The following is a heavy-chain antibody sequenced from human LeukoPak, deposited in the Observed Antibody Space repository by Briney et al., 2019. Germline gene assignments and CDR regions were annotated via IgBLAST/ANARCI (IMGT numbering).Heavy chain of an antibody. D-gene: IGHD5-24*01. CDR1: GGSFSGYY. Sequence: SETLSLTCAVYGGSFSGYYWSWIRQPPGKGLERIGEINHSGSTNYNPSLKSRVTISVDTSKNQFSLKLSSVTAADTAVYYCARDLDGYNNWFDPWGQGTLVTVSS. CDR3: ARDLDGYNNWFDP. V-gene: IGHV4-34*01. CDR2: INHSGST. J-gene: IGHJ5*02.